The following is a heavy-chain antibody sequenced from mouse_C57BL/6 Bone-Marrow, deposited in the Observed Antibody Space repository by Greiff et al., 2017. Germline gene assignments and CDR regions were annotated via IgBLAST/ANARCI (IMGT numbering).Heavy chain of an antibody. V-gene: IGHV5-4*01. Sequence: EVQRVESGGGLVKPGGSLKLSCAASGFTFSSYAMSWVRQTPEKRLEWVATISDGGSYTYYPDNVKGRFTISRDNAKNNLYLQMSHLKSEDTAMYYCARDQGRTRFFDYWGQGTTLTVSS. D-gene: IGHD3-2*02. CDR2: ISDGGSYT. J-gene: IGHJ2*01. CDR1: GFTFSSYA. CDR3: ARDQGRTRFFDY.